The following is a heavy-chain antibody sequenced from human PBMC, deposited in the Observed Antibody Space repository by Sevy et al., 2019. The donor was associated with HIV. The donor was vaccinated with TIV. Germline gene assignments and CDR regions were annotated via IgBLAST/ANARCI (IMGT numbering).Heavy chain of an antibody. V-gene: IGHV4-59*13. Sequence: SETLSLTCTVSGGSISSYYWSWIRQPPGKGLEWIGYIYYSGSTNYNPSLKSRVTISVDTSKNQFSLKLSSVTAADTAVYYCARGPRITIFGVETGMDVWGQGTTVTVSS. CDR2: IYYSGST. CDR1: GGSISSYY. D-gene: IGHD3-3*01. J-gene: IGHJ6*02. CDR3: ARGPRITIFGVETGMDV.